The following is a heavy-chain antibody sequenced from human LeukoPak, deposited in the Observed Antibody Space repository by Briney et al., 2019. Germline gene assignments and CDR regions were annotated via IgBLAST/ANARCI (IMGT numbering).Heavy chain of an antibody. Sequence: AGGSPRLSCAASGLTVSRNYMSWVRQAPGKGLEWVSVIYSGGSTYYADSVKGRFTISRDYSKNTLDLQMNSLRADDTAVYYCARARNSNFRYFDYWGQGTLVTVSS. J-gene: IGHJ4*02. V-gene: IGHV3-53*01. CDR1: GLTVSRNY. CDR2: IYSGGST. D-gene: IGHD2/OR15-2a*01. CDR3: ARARNSNFRYFDY.